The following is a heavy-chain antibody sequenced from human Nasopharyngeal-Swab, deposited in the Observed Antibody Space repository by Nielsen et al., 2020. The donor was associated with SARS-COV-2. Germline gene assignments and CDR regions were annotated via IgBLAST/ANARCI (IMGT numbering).Heavy chain of an antibody. D-gene: IGHD3-22*01. J-gene: IGHJ4*02. CDR3: ARAPIVVVITAFDY. CDR2: IYYSGST. CDR1: GGSISSGGYY. V-gene: IGHV4-31*03. Sequence: SQTLSLTCTVSGGSISSGGYYWSWIRQHPGKGLGWVGYIYYSGSTYYNPSLKSRVTISVDTSKNQFSLKLSSVTAADTAVYYCARAPIVVVITAFDYWGQGTLVTVSS.